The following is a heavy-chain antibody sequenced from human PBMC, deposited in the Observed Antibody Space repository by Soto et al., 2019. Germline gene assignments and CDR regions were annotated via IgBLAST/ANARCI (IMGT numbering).Heavy chain of an antibody. V-gene: IGHV1-18*01. CDR1: GYTFITYG. D-gene: IGHD3-22*01. J-gene: IGHJ4*02. CDR2: ISTYNGNT. Sequence: QVRLVQSGAEVKKPGASVKVSCKASGYTFITYGVSWVRQAPGQGLDWLGWISTYNGNTRYAERLQGRVTMTTDTTTNTASMELRNLRSDDTAVYYCARGPTDYYDNSANYFLDYWGQGTPVTVSS. CDR3: ARGPTDYYDNSANYFLDY.